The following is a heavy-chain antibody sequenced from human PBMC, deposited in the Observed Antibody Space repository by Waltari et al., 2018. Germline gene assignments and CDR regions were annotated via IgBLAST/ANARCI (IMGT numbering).Heavy chain of an antibody. CDR3: ARNNYVWGSYRYTDTYYFDY. V-gene: IGHV4-59*01. J-gene: IGHJ4*02. Sequence: QVQLQESGPGLVKPSETLSLTCTVSGGSISSYYWSWIRQPPGKGLEWIGYIYYSGSTNYNPSRKSRVTISVDTSKNQFSLKLSSVTAADTAVYYCARNNYVWGSYRYTDTYYFDYWGQGTLVTVSS. D-gene: IGHD3-16*02. CDR2: IYYSGST. CDR1: GGSISSYY.